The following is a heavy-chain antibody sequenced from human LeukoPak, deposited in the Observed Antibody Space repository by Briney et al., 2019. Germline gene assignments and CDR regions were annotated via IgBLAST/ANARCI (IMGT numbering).Heavy chain of an antibody. CDR3: ARARGCSGGRCSNFDY. D-gene: IGHD2-15*01. CDR1: GFTFSRAW. J-gene: IGHJ4*02. V-gene: IGHV3-48*03. CDR2: ISSSGSTI. Sequence: PGGSLRLSCVASGFTFSRAWMSWVRQAPGKGLEWVSYISSSGSTIYYADSVKGRFTISRDNAKNSLYLQMNSLRAEDTAVYYCARARGCSGGRCSNFDYWGQGTLVAVSS.